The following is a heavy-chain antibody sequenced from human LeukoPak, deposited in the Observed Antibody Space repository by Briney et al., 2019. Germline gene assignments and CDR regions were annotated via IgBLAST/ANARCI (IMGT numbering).Heavy chain of an antibody. Sequence: GGSLRLSCAASGFTFSSYEMNWVRQAPGKGLEWVSSISSSSSYIYYADSVKGRFTISRDNAKNSLYLQMNSLRAEDTAVYYCARPLNTGVAVAGLYGYWGQGTLVTVSS. CDR1: GFTFSSYE. CDR2: ISSSSSYI. J-gene: IGHJ4*02. D-gene: IGHD6-19*01. V-gene: IGHV3-21*01. CDR3: ARPLNTGVAVAGLYGY.